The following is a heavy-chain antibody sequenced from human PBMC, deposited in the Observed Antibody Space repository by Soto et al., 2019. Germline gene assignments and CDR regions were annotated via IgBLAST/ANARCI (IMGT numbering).Heavy chain of an antibody. CDR2: ISGSGGST. CDR3: AKDQAGAYYYDSSGYSD. D-gene: IGHD3-22*01. J-gene: IGHJ4*02. CDR1: GFTFSSYA. V-gene: IGHV3-23*01. Sequence: EVQLLESGGGLVQPGGSLRLSCAASGFTFSSYAMSWVRQAPGKGLEWVSAISGSGGSTYYADSVKGRFTISRDNSKKTLYLQMNSLRAEDTAVYYCAKDQAGAYYYDSSGYSDWGQGTLVTVSS.